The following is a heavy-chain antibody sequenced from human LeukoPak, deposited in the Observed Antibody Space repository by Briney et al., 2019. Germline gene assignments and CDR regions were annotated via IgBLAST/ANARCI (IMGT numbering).Heavy chain of an antibody. V-gene: IGHV1-69*05. CDR3: ARDEPPKYSSGWYGRSDAFDI. CDR2: IIPIFGTA. Sequence: SVKVSCKASGGTFSSYAISWVRQAPGQGLEWMGGIIPIFGTANYAQKFQGRVTITRDTSASTAYMELSSLRSEDTAVYYCARDEPPKYSSGWYGRSDAFDIWGQGTMVTVSS. CDR1: GGTFSSYA. J-gene: IGHJ3*02. D-gene: IGHD6-19*01.